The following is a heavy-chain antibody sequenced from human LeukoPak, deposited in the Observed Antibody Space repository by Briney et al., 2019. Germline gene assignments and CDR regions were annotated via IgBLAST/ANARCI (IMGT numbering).Heavy chain of an antibody. CDR1: GGSISSSSYY. V-gene: IGHV4-39*07. D-gene: IGHD6-19*01. CDR2: IYYSGST. CDR3: ARDPAVVEWYFDL. Sequence: PSETLSLTCTVSGGSISSSSYYWGWIRQPPGKGLEWIGSIYYSGSTYYNPSLKSRVTISVDTSKNQFSLKLSSVTAADTAVYYCARDPAVVEWYFDLWGRGTLVTVSS. J-gene: IGHJ2*01.